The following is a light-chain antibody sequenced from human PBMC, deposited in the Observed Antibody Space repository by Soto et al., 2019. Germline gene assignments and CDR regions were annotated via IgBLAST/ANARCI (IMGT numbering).Light chain of an antibody. Sequence: ILFTKSPATLSLSPGEIATLSCGASQSFSSSYLAWYQQKPGLAPRLLIYDASSRATGIPVRFSGSGSGTDFTLTISRLEPEDFAVYYCQPYGSSPLTFGQETPLEIK. CDR3: QPYGSSPLT. V-gene: IGKV3D-20*01. CDR2: DAS. CDR1: QSFSSSY. J-gene: IGKJ5*01.